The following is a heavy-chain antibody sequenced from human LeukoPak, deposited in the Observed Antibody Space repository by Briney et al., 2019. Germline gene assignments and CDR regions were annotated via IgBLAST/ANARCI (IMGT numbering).Heavy chain of an antibody. CDR3: ARTIYGDYYMDV. CDR2: INPNSGDT. Sequence: ASVKVSCKASGYTFTDFYIHWVRQAPGQGLEWMGWINPNSGDTLHAQKFQGRVTMTRDTSISTAYMELSRLRSDDTAVYYCARTIYGDYYMDVWGKGTTVTISS. CDR1: GYTFTDFY. V-gene: IGHV1-2*02. J-gene: IGHJ6*03. D-gene: IGHD2/OR15-2a*01.